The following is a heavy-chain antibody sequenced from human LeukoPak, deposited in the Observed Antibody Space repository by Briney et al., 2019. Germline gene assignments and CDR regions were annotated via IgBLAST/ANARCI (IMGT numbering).Heavy chain of an antibody. CDR1: GGPISSYY. V-gene: IGHV4-59*01. D-gene: IGHD3-10*01. CDR3: ARVTGVIGAFDI. Sequence: SETLSLTCTVSGGPISSYYWSWIRQPPGKGLEWIGYIYYSGSTNYNPSLKSRVTISVDTSKNQFSLKLSSVTAADTAVYYCARVTGVIGAFDIWGQGTMVTVSS. CDR2: IYYSGST. J-gene: IGHJ3*02.